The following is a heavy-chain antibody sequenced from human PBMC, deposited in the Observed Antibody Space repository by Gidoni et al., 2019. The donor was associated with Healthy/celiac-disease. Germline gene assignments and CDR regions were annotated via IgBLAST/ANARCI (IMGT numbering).Heavy chain of an antibody. CDR2: ISYDGSNK. CDR3: AKDHSDYGFDY. V-gene: IGHV3-30*18. D-gene: IGHD3-16*01. CDR1: GFTFSSYG. Sequence: QVPLVASGGGVVQPGRSLRLSCAASGFTFSSYGMHWVRQAPGKGLEWVAVISYDGSNKYYADSVKGRFTISRDNSKNTLYLQMNSLRAEDTAVYYCAKDHSDYGFDYWGQGTLVTVSS. J-gene: IGHJ4*02.